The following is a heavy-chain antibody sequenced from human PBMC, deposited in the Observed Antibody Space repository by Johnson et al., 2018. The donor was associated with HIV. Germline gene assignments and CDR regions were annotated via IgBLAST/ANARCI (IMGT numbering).Heavy chain of an antibody. CDR1: GFTFTTYS. J-gene: IGHJ3*01. V-gene: IGHV3-7*01. D-gene: IGHD6-13*01. Sequence: VQLVESGGGVVQPGRSLRLSCAASGFTFTTYSMSWVRQAPGKGLAWVANIKHDGSEKYYVDSVKGRFTISRDNAKNSLYLQMNSLRPEDTAVYFCARDGKYSSIGPDAFDVWGQGTMVAVSS. CDR3: ARDGKYSSIGPDAFDV. CDR2: IKHDGSEK.